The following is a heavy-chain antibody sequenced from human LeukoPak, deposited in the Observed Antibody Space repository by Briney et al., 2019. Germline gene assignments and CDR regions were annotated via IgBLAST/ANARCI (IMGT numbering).Heavy chain of an antibody. Sequence: PSETLSLTCTVSGGSISSSSYYWGWIRQPPGKGLEWIGSIYYSGSTYYNPSLKSRVTISVDTSKNQFSLKLSSVPAADTAVYYCASPLSSGWSEFDYWGQGTLVTVSS. CDR1: GGSISSSSYY. CDR2: IYYSGST. CDR3: ASPLSSGWSEFDY. V-gene: IGHV4-39*01. J-gene: IGHJ4*02. D-gene: IGHD6-19*01.